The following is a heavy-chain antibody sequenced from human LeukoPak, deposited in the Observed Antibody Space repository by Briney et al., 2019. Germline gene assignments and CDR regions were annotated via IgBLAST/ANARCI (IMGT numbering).Heavy chain of an antibody. V-gene: IGHV3-21*01. Sequence: GGSLRLSCAASGFTFSSYSMNWVRQAPGKGLEWVSSISSSSSYIYYADSVKGRFTISRDNAKNSLYLQMNSLRAEDTAVYYCASGAGYSSSWYFDYWGQGTLVTVSS. CDR3: ASGAGYSSSWYFDY. CDR2: ISSSSSYI. J-gene: IGHJ4*02. CDR1: GFTFSSYS. D-gene: IGHD6-13*01.